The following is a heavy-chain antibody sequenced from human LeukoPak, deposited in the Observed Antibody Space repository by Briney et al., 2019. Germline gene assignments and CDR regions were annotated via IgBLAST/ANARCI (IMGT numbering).Heavy chain of an antibody. J-gene: IGHJ6*03. CDR3: AKCILTGYYKGYMDV. D-gene: IGHD3-9*01. V-gene: IGHV3-21*04. CDR1: GFTFSSYS. Sequence: PGGSLRLSCAASGFTFSSYSMNWVRQAPGKGLEWVSSISSSSSYIYYADSVKGRFTISRDNAKNSLYLQMNSLRAEDTAVYYCAKCILTGYYKGYMDVWGKGTTVTISS. CDR2: ISSSSSYI.